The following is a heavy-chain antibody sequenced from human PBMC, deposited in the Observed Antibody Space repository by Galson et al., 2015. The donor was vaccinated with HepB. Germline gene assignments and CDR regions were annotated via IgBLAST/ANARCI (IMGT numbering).Heavy chain of an antibody. D-gene: IGHD2-15*01. V-gene: IGHV3-23*01. J-gene: IGHJ4*02. Sequence: SLRLSCAASGFTFSSYAMSWVRQAPGKGLEWVSAISGSGGSTYYADSVKGRFTISRDNSKNTLYLQMNSLRAEDTAVYYCAKDRWEDIVVVVAATFDYWGQGTLVTVSS. CDR1: GFTFSSYA. CDR2: ISGSGGST. CDR3: AKDRWEDIVVVVAATFDY.